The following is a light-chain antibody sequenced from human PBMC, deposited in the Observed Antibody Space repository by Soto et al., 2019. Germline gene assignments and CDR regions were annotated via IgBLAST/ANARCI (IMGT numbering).Light chain of an antibody. CDR2: AAT. CDR3: QQSYSTLYT. Sequence: DIQLTQSPSSLSASVGDRVNITSRASQNIRTYLNWYQQKPGKAPTLLIYAATTLQSGVPSTFSGSASGTDFSLTISSLQPGDVATYYCQQSYSTLYTFGQGTKLVMK. V-gene: IGKV1-39*01. J-gene: IGKJ2*01. CDR1: QNIRTY.